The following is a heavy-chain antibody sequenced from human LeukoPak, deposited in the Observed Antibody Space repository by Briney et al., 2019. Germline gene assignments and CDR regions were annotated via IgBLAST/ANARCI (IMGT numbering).Heavy chain of an antibody. CDR2: INQGGSDK. CDR3: TRDRSRAEDD. Sequence: GGSLRLSCVGSGFTFSSYWMTWVRQAPGKGLEWVANINQGGSDKYYVDSVKGRFTISRDNANNLLYLQMNSLRGEDTAVYYCTRDRSRAEDDWGQGTLVTVSS. J-gene: IGHJ4*02. D-gene: IGHD1-14*01. CDR1: GFTFSSYW. V-gene: IGHV3-7*01.